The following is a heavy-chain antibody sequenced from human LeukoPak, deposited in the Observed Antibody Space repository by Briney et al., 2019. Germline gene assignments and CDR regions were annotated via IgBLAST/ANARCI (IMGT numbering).Heavy chain of an antibody. D-gene: IGHD4-23*01. J-gene: IGHJ4*02. CDR3: ARDKRDYGGNTA. V-gene: IGHV3-74*01. CDR2: ISSDGSRV. CDR1: GFTFSDYW. Sequence: GGSLRLSCAASGFTFSDYWMHWVRQAPGKGLVWVSRISSDGSRVTYADSVKGRFTISRDNAKNSLYLQMNSLRAEDTAVYYCARDKRDYGGNTAWGQGTLVTVSS.